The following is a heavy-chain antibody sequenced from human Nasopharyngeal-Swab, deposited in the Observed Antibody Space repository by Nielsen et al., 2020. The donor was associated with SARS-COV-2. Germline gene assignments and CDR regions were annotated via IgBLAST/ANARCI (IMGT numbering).Heavy chain of an antibody. CDR2: FDPEDGET. Sequence: ASVKVSGKVSGYTLTELSMHWARQAPGKGLEWMGGFDPEDGETIYAQKFQGRVTMTEDTSTDTAYMELSSLRSEDTAVYYCATDRRVTLSHYFDYWGQGTLVTVSA. V-gene: IGHV1-24*01. J-gene: IGHJ4*02. CDR1: GYTLTELS. CDR3: ATDRRVTLSHYFDY. D-gene: IGHD3-10*01.